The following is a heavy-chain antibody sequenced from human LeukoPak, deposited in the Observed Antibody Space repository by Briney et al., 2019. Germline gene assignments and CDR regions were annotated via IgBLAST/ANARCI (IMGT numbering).Heavy chain of an antibody. J-gene: IGHJ4*02. CDR2: INPNSGGT. Sequence: ASVKVSCKASGYTFTVYYMHWVRQAPGQGLEWMGWINPNSGGTNYAQKFQGRVTMTRDTSISTAYMELSGLRSDDTALYYCAGDRGSPYYYDYWGQGTLVTVSS. D-gene: IGHD3-16*01. CDR3: AGDRGSPYYYDY. V-gene: IGHV1-2*02. CDR1: GYTFTVYY.